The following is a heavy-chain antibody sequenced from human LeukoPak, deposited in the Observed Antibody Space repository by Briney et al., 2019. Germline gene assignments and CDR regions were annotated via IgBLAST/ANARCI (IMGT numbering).Heavy chain of an antibody. Sequence: GGSLRLSCVASGFTFSSYAMSWVRQAPGKGLEWVSAISGSGGSTYYADSVKGRFIISRDNSKNTLYLQMNSLRADDTAVYYCATDGAAAATYGDFDYWGQRTLVTVSS. CDR3: ATDGAAAATYGDFDY. J-gene: IGHJ4*02. D-gene: IGHD6-13*01. CDR1: GFTFSSYA. CDR2: ISGSGGST. V-gene: IGHV3-23*01.